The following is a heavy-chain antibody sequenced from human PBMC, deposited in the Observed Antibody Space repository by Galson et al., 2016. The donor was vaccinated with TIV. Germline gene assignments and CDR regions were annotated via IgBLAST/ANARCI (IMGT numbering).Heavy chain of an antibody. CDR2: ISVENGNT. J-gene: IGHJ4*02. D-gene: IGHD3-22*01. Sequence: SVKVSCKAAGYTFSRHGISWVRQAPGQGLEWLGWISVENGNTNNAQKLQGRVTMTTDTATSTAYMELRSLRSDDTAVYYCAREMRGWHDSSGFHILFDYWGQGTLVTVSS. V-gene: IGHV1-18*01. CDR3: AREMRGWHDSSGFHILFDY. CDR1: GYTFSRHG.